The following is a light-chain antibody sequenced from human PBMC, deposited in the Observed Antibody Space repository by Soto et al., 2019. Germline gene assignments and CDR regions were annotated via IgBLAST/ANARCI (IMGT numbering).Light chain of an antibody. CDR2: AAS. V-gene: IGKV1-27*01. Sequence: EIQMTQSPSSLSASVGDRVTITCRASQGISNYLAWYQHKPGKVPNLLIYAASTLQSGVPSRFSGSGSGTDFTLTISSLQPEDVATYYCQKYNSAPWTFGQGTKVEIK. CDR3: QKYNSAPWT. CDR1: QGISNY. J-gene: IGKJ1*01.